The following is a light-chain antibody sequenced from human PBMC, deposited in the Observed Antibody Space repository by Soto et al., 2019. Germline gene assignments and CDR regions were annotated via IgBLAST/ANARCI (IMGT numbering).Light chain of an antibody. J-gene: IGKJ1*01. CDR3: QSYGSSQT. V-gene: IGKV3-20*01. CDR1: QSLVNTY. CDR2: DAS. Sequence: EVVLTQSPGSLSLSPGDRATLSCRASQSLVNTYVAWYQQKAGQAPRLLIYDASTRATGIPDRFSGSGSGTDFTLSISRLEPEDFAVYYCQSYGSSQTFGQGTKVEI.